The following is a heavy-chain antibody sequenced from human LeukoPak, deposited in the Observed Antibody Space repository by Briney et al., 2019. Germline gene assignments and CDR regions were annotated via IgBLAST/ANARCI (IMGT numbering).Heavy chain of an antibody. D-gene: IGHD4/OR15-4a*01. CDR1: GGSFSSYY. CDR3: ARGGTQLTFPV. J-gene: IGHJ4*02. V-gene: IGHV4-59*01. Sequence: SETLSLTCAVYGGSFSSYYWSWIRQPPGKGLEWIGYIYYSGSANYNPSLKSRVTISVDTSKNQFSLKLASVTAADTAVYYCARGGTQLTFPVWGQGTLVTVSS. CDR2: IYYSGSA.